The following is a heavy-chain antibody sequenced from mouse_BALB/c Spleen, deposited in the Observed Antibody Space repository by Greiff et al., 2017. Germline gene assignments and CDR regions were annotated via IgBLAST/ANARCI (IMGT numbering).Heavy chain of an antibody. V-gene: IGHV1-87*01. CDR1: GYTFTSYW. CDR2: IYPGDGDT. D-gene: IGHD1-1*01. J-gene: IGHJ2*01. CDR3: ARRAYYYGSSYYFDY. Sequence: VQLQQSGAELARPGASVKLSCKASGYTFTSYWMQWVKQRPGQGLEWIGAIYPGDGDTRYTQKFKGKATLTADKSSSTAYMQLSSLASEDSAVYYCARRAYYYGSSYYFDYWGQGTTLTVSS.